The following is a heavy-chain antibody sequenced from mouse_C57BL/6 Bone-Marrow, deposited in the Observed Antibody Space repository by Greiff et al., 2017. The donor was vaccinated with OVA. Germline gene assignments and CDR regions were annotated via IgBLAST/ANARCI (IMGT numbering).Heavy chain of an antibody. Sequence: EVQLQQSGAELVRPGASVKLSCTASGFNIKDDYMHWVKQRPEQGLEGIGWIDPENGDTEYASKFQGKATITADTSSNTAYLQLSSLTSEDTAVYYCTTWLLFDYWGQGTTLTVSS. CDR3: TTWLLFDY. V-gene: IGHV14-4*01. CDR1: GFNIKDDY. CDR2: IDPENGDT. D-gene: IGHD2-3*01. J-gene: IGHJ2*01.